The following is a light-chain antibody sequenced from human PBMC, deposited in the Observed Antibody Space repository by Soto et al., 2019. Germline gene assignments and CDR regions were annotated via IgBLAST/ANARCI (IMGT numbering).Light chain of an antibody. J-gene: IGKJ4*01. CDR1: QDISDF. CDR2: DAS. CDR3: QQYDNIPRT. V-gene: IGKV1-33*01. Sequence: DFQMTQSPSSLSASVGDRVTITCQASQDISDFLNWYQQKPGAAPKLLIYDASNLQAGDPSRFSGSGSGTDFTFTISSLQPEDVATYYCQQYDNIPRTFGGGTKVDIK.